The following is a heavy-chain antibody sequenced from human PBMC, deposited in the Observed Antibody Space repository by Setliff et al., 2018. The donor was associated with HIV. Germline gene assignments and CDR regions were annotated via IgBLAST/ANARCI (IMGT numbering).Heavy chain of an antibody. Sequence: SETLSLTCTVSGGSISSYYWSWIRQPPGKGLEWIGYIYYSGSTNYNPSLKSRVTISVDTSKNQFSLKLSSVTAADTAVYYCARDSGYYDILTGYYPTYFDYWGQGTLVTVSS. CDR1: GGSISSYY. CDR2: IYYSGST. J-gene: IGHJ4*02. CDR3: ARDSGYYDILTGYYPTYFDY. V-gene: IGHV4-59*12. D-gene: IGHD3-9*01.